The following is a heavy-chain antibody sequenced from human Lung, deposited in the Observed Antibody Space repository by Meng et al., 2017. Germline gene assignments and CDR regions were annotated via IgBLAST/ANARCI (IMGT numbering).Heavy chain of an antibody. CDR2: INHSGST. Sequence: GSLRLSCVVSGGSFSDYYWSWIRQPPGKGLEWIGEINHSGSTNYHPSLESRATISVDTSQNNLSLKLSSVTAADSAVYYCARGPTTMAHDFDYWGQGTLVTVSS. J-gene: IGHJ4*02. CDR3: ARGPTTMAHDFDY. V-gene: IGHV4-34*01. CDR1: GGSFSDYY. D-gene: IGHD4-11*01.